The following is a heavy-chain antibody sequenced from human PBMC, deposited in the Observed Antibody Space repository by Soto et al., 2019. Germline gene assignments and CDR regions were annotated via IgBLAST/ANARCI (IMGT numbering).Heavy chain of an antibody. J-gene: IGHJ4*02. V-gene: IGHV4-39*01. CDR2: IYYLGNT. CDR1: GGSISSSSSY. D-gene: IGHD3-22*01. Sequence: SETLSLTCTVSGGSISSSSSYWGWNRQQPGKGLEWVGSIYYLGNTYYNTSLGGRVSISVDPSKNQFSLKLNSVTAADSVVFYCAGLFPYVSSGYHLHYLGQGTLVTVS. CDR3: AGLFPYVSSGYHLHY.